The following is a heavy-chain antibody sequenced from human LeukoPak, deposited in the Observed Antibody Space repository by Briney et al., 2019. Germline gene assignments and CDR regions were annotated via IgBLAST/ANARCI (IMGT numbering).Heavy chain of an antibody. D-gene: IGHD3-22*01. CDR1: GGSISSYY. Sequence: SETLSLTCTVSGGSISSYYWSWIRQPPGKGLESIGYIYYSGSTNYNPSLKSRVTISVDTSKNQFSLKLSSVTAADTAVYYCARQYYYDSPFDYWGQGTLVTVSS. V-gene: IGHV4-59*01. J-gene: IGHJ4*02. CDR2: IYYSGST. CDR3: ARQYYYDSPFDY.